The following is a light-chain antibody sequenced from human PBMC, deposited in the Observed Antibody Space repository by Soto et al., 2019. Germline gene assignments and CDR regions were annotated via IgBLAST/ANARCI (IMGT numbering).Light chain of an antibody. V-gene: IGLV2-14*02. CDR2: EGS. CDR3: SSYASSTTPYV. J-gene: IGLJ1*01. CDR1: SSDVGSYNL. Sequence: QSVLTQPASVSGSPGQSITISCTGTSSDVGSYNLVSWYQQHPGKAPKLMIYEGSKRPSGVSNRFSGSTSGNTASLTISGLQAEDEADYYCSSYASSTTPYVFGTGTKVTVL.